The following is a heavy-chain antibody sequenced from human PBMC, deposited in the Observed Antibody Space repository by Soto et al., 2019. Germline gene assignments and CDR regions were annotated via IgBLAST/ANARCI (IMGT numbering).Heavy chain of an antibody. CDR2: IYYTGSA. J-gene: IGHJ5*02. D-gene: IGHD1-26*01. V-gene: IGHV4-30-4*01. Sequence: VPLQGSGPGLVKPSQTLSLTCTVSSGSISSADYYWSWIRQPPGKGLEWIGDIYYTGSAYYNPSLKSRVTMSVDTSKSQFSLKVTSVTAADTAVYYCASGGSSNWFDPWGQGTLVTVSS. CDR1: SGSISSADYY. CDR3: ASGGSSNWFDP.